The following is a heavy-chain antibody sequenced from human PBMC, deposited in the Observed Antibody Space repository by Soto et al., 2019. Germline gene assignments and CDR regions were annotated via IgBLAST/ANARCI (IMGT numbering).Heavy chain of an antibody. V-gene: IGHV1-69*01. J-gene: IGHJ4*02. D-gene: IGHD2-21*02. CDR3: AREVGYGDFSAALLD. Sequence: VQLMQSGAEVKKPGSSVKVSCKASGGTFSSHSINWVRQAPGQGLEWMGGIINLFGTSNYAQNFQGRVTITADQSTSTAYMELNSLTSDDTAVYYCAREVGYGDFSAALLDWGQGTLVTVSS. CDR2: IINLFGTS. CDR1: GGTFSSHS.